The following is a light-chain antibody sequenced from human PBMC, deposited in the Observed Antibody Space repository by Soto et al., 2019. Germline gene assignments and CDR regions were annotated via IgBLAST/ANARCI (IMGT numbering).Light chain of an antibody. CDR1: QSITNY. V-gene: IGKV1-39*01. Sequence: DIQMRQSPSALSASVGASVTITCRASQSITNYLNWYQHKPGQAPNLLIYAASTLQAGVPSRFRGSGSGTDFTLTISSLQPEDFATYFCQHSNSSPPTIDGGTKVDIK. CDR3: QHSNSSPPT. CDR2: AAS. J-gene: IGKJ4*01.